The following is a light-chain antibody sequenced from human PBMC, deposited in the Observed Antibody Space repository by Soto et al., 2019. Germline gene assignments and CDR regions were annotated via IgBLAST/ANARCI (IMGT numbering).Light chain of an antibody. V-gene: IGKV3D-15*01. CDR3: QQYNNWPLT. CDR1: QSVSSSY. Sequence: EIVLTQSPGTLSLSPGERATLYCRASQSVSSSYLAWYQQKPGQAPRLLIYGASTRATGIPARFSGSGSGTEFTLTISSLQSEDFAVYYCQQYNNWPLTFGQGTRLEI. J-gene: IGKJ5*01. CDR2: GAS.